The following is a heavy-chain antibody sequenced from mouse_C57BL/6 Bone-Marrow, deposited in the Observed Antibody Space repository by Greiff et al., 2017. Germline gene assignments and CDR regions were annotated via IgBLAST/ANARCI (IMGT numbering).Heavy chain of an antibody. CDR3: ARKDYYGRSEAMDY. Sequence: VQLQESGGGLVKPGGSLKLSCAASGFTFSSYAMSWVRQTPEKRLEWVATISDGGSYTYYPDNVKGRFTISRDNAKNNLYLQMSHLKSEDTAMYYCARKDYYGRSEAMDYWGQGTSVTVSA. CDR1: GFTFSSYA. J-gene: IGHJ4*01. V-gene: IGHV5-4*01. D-gene: IGHD1-1*01. CDR2: ISDGGSYT.